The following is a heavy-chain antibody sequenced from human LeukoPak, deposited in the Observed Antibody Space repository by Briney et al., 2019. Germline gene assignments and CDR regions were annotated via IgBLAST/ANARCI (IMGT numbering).Heavy chain of an antibody. CDR2: MNPNSGNT. V-gene: IGHV1-8*01. CDR3: ARIAAAGNRRLNY. J-gene: IGHJ4*02. CDR1: GYTFTSYD. D-gene: IGHD6-13*01. Sequence: GASVKVSCKASGYTFTSYDINWVRQDTGQGLEWMGWMNPNSGNTGYAQKFQGRITMTRNTSISTAYMELSSLTSEDTAVYYCARIAAAGNRRLNYWGQGTLVTVSS.